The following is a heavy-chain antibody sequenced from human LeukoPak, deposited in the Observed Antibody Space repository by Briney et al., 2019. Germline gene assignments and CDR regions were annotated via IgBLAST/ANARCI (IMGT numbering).Heavy chain of an antibody. J-gene: IGHJ5*02. V-gene: IGHV1-69*01. CDR2: IIPIFGTA. Sequence: GSSVKVSCKASGGTFTSYAISWVRQAPGQGLEWMGGIIPIFGTANYAQKFQGRVTITADESTSTAYMELSSLRSEDTAVYYCARRIGVWFGELEFDPWGQGTLVTVSS. CDR1: GGTFTSYA. D-gene: IGHD3-10*01. CDR3: ARRIGVWFGELEFDP.